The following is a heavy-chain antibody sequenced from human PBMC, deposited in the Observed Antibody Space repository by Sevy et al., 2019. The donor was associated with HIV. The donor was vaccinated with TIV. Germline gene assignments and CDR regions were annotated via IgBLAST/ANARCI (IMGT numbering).Heavy chain of an antibody. CDR1: GFTFRNYA. CDR2: TSGSGGSP. D-gene: IGHD1-26*01. CDR3: AKDGPEVGAMDY. Sequence: GGSLRLSCAVSGFTFRNYAMNWVRQAPGKGLEWVSGTSGSGGSPYYADSVKGRFTTSRDNSKNKLFLQMNNLRGEDTAVYFCAKDGPEVGAMDYWGQGTLVTVSS. V-gene: IGHV3-23*01. J-gene: IGHJ4*02.